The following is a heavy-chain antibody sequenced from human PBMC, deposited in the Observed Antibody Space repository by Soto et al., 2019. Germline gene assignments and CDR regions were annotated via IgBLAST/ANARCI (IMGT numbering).Heavy chain of an antibody. D-gene: IGHD6-13*01. CDR2: VSSNGGST. CDR3: ARGLGSSWYYAFDI. V-gene: IGHV3-64*02. J-gene: IGHJ3*02. CDR1: GFTFSSHT. Sequence: GGSLRLSCAASGFTFSSHTMHWVRQAPGKGLEYVSTVSSNGGSTYYADSVRGRFTISRDNSKNTLYLQMGSLRAEDMAVYYCARGLGSSWYYAFDIWGQGTMVTVS.